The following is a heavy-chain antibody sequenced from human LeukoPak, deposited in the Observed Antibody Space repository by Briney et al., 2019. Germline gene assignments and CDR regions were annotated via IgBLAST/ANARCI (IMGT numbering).Heavy chain of an antibody. V-gene: IGHV4-30-2*01. J-gene: IGHJ4*02. Sequence: TQTLSLTCAVSGGSISSGGYSWSWIRQPPGKGLEWIGYIYHSGSTYYNPSLKSRVTISVDRSKNQFSLKLSSVTAADTAVYYCARGLQGLRGDYWGQGTLVTVSS. CDR3: ARGLQGLRGDY. CDR2: IYHSGST. CDR1: GGSISSGGYS. D-gene: IGHD3-10*01.